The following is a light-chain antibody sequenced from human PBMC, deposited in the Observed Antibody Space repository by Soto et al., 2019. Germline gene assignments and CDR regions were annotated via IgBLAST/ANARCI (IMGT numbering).Light chain of an antibody. CDR3: QQFGSSPLFT. CDR2: GAS. V-gene: IGKV3-20*01. CDR1: QSVSSSY. Sequence: ESVLTQSPGTLSLCPGERATLSCRASQSVSSSYLAWYQQKPGQAPRLLIYGASSRATGIPDRFSGSGSGTDFTLTISRLEPEDFAVYYCQQFGSSPLFTFGPGNKVDVK. J-gene: IGKJ3*01.